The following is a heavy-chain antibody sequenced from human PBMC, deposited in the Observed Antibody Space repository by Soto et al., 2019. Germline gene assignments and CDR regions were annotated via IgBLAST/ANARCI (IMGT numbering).Heavy chain of an antibody. Sequence: EVQLVESGGGLVKPGGSLRLSCAASGFTFSSYSMNWVRQAPGTGLEWVSSISSSSSYIYYADSVKGRFTISRDNAKNSLYLQMNSLRAEDTAVYYCARVPGYSSSFYYYYYYMDVWGKGTTVTVSS. CDR3: ARVPGYSSSFYYYYYYMDV. CDR1: GFTFSSYS. V-gene: IGHV3-21*01. J-gene: IGHJ6*03. D-gene: IGHD6-6*01. CDR2: ISSSSSYI.